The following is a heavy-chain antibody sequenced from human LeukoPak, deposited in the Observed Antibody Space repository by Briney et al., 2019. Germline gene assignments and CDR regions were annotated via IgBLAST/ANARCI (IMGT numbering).Heavy chain of an antibody. CDR2: IWYDGSNK. D-gene: IGHD6-19*01. V-gene: IGHV3-33*01. J-gene: IGHJ4*02. Sequence: GGSLRLSCAASGFTFSSYGMHGVRQAPGKGLEWVAVIWYDGSNKYYADSVKGRFTISRDNSKNTLYLQMNSLRAEDTAVYYCARDLEAVAGSAFDYWGQGTLVTVSS. CDR1: GFTFSSYG. CDR3: ARDLEAVAGSAFDY.